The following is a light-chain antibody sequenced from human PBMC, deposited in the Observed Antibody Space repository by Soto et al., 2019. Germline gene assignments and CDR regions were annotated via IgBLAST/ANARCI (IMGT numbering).Light chain of an antibody. CDR3: QQVNVYPST. CDR1: QGISSY. CDR2: DAS. Sequence: IQLKQSPSSLSASVGDRVTIPCRASQGISSYLGWYQQKPGKAPNLLIYDASTLHSGVPSRFSGGGSGTDFTLTISSLQPEDFATYYCQQVNVYPSTFGGGTKVDIK. V-gene: IGKV1-9*01. J-gene: IGKJ4*01.